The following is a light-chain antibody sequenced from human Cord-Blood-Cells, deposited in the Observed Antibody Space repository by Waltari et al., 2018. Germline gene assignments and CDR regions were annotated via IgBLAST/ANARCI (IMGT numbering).Light chain of an antibody. CDR2: WAS. V-gene: IGKV4-1*01. CDR1: HSVLYSSNNKNY. Sequence: DFLLTQSPDSLAVPLGDRAPSNSKSPHSVLYSSNNKNYLAWYQQKPGQPPKLRIYWASTRESGVPDRFSGSGSGTDFTLTISSLQDEDVAVYYCQQYYSTPWTFGQGTKVEIK. CDR3: QQYYSTPWT. J-gene: IGKJ1*01.